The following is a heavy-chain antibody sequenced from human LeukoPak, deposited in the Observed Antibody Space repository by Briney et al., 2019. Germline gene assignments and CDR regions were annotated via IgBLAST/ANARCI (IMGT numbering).Heavy chain of an antibody. J-gene: IGHJ2*01. D-gene: IGHD6-13*01. CDR1: GFTFSSYA. Sequence: GGSLRLSCAASGFTFSSYAMSWVRQAPGKGLEWVSAISGSGGSTYYADSVKGRFTISRDNSKNTLYLQMNSLRAEDTAVYYCAKSLRGIAAAGTIWYFDLWGRGTLATVSS. V-gene: IGHV3-23*01. CDR3: AKSLRGIAAAGTIWYFDL. CDR2: ISGSGGST.